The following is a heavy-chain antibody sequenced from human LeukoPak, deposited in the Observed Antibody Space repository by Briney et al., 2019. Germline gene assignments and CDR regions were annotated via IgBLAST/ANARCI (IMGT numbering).Heavy chain of an antibody. CDR1: GYTFTSYD. V-gene: IGHV1-69*05. D-gene: IGHD1-14*01. J-gene: IGHJ4*02. CDR3: ARGTAGSPDLLFDY. Sequence: SVTVSCKASGYTFTSYDINWVRQAPGQGLEWMGGIIPIFGTANYAQKFQGRVTITTDESTSTAYVELSSLRSEDTAVYYCARGTAGSPDLLFDYWGQGTLVTVSS. CDR2: IIPIFGTA.